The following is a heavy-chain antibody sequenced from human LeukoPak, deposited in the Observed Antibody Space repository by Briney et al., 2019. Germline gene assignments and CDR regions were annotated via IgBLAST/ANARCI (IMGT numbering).Heavy chain of an antibody. CDR2: ISGSGGST. Sequence: GGSLRLSCAASGFTFSSYAMSWVRQAPGKGLEWVSGISGSGGSTVYADSVQGRFTISRDNSKNTLYLQMNSLRAEDTAVYYCARARYYYDSSGYAIDYWGQGTLVTVSS. J-gene: IGHJ4*02. D-gene: IGHD3-22*01. V-gene: IGHV3-23*01. CDR1: GFTFSSYA. CDR3: ARARYYYDSSGYAIDY.